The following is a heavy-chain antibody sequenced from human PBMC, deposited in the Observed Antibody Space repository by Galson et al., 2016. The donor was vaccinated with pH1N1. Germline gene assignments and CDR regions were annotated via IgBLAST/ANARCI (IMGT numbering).Heavy chain of an antibody. CDR1: GYTFTSYA. V-gene: IGHV7-4-1*02. J-gene: IGHJ4*02. CDR2: INTNTGNP. CDR3: ASPRPLLRYFDWLLPGGLDY. Sequence: SVKVSCKASGYTFTSYAMYWVRQAPGQGLEWMGWINTNTGNPTYAQGFTGRSVFSLDTSDSTTYLHISSLKAEDTAVYYCASPRPLLRYFDWLLPGGLDYWGQGTLVTVSS. D-gene: IGHD3-9*01.